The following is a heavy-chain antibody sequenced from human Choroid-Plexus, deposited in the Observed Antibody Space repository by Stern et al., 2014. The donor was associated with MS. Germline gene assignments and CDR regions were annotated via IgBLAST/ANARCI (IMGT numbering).Heavy chain of an antibody. Sequence: VQLVESGAEVKKPGASVKVSCKTSGYIFTGYYIHWVRQAPGQGLAWMAWINPHTGGTTYAQKFQGRVTMSRDTSISTAYVELSSLTSDDTAVYYCARDQRGITIFGVVTDYYYLGMDVWGQGTTVTVSS. J-gene: IGHJ6*02. CDR3: ARDQRGITIFGVVTDYYYLGMDV. CDR2: INPHTGGT. V-gene: IGHV1-2*02. D-gene: IGHD3-3*01. CDR1: GYIFTGYY.